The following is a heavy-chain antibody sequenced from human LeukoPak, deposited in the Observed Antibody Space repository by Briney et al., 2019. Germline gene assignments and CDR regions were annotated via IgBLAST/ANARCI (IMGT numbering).Heavy chain of an antibody. V-gene: IGHV4-4*07. D-gene: IGHD1-26*01. CDR2: IYTSWST. CDR3: ARGSYSGSPDRIYY. J-gene: IGHJ4*02. Sequence: KGLEWIGRIYTSWSTNYKPSLKSLVTISVDRSNNQSPLKLSSVAAADTAVYYCARGSYSGSPDRIYYWGQGTLVTVSS.